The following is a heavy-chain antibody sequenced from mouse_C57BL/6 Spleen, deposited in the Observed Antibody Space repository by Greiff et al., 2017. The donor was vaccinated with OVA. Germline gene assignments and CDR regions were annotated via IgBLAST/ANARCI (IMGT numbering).Heavy chain of an antibody. Sequence: QVQLQQPGAELVRPGSSVKLSCKASGYTFTSYWMDWVKQRPGQGLEWIGNIYPSDSETHYNQKFKDKATLTVDKSSSTAYMQLSSLTSEDSAVYYCARRDDYDGGPWFAYWGQGTLVTVSA. V-gene: IGHV1-61*01. CDR2: IYPSDSET. CDR3: ARRDDYDGGPWFAY. D-gene: IGHD2-4*01. J-gene: IGHJ3*01. CDR1: GYTFTSYW.